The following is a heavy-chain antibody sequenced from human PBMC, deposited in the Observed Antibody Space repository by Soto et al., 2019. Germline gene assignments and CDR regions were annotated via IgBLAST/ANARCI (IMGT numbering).Heavy chain of an antibody. J-gene: IGHJ3*01. CDR1: GFNFVSYS. Sequence: PGGSLRLSCAGSGFNFVSYSMTWVRQAPGKGLDRVSSISSSGGYIDYADSVTGRLTISRDNAKNSFFLQMNNLRAEDPAMYCCARFSVGNLDAFDLWGQGTLVTVSS. CDR3: ARFSVGNLDAFDL. V-gene: IGHV3-21*01. CDR2: ISSSGGYI. D-gene: IGHD1-26*01.